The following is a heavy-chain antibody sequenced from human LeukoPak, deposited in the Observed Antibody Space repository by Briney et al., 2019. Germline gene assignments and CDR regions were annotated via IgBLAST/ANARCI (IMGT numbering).Heavy chain of an antibody. Sequence: GGSLRLSCAASGFTVSSNYMSWVRQAPGKGLEWVSVIYSGGSTYYADSVKGRFTISRDNSKNTLYLQMNSLRAEDTAVYYCARVGSSGYYYFSEPGYFDYWGQGTLVTVSS. CDR2: IYSGGST. J-gene: IGHJ4*02. V-gene: IGHV3-53*01. CDR3: ARVGSSGYYYFSEPGYFDY. D-gene: IGHD3-22*01. CDR1: GFTVSSNY.